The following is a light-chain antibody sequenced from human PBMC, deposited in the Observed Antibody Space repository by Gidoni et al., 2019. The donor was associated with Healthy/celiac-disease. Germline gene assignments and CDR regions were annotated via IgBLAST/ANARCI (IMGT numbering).Light chain of an antibody. CDR2: AAS. V-gene: IGKV1-39*01. CDR3: QQSYSTPRT. Sequence: DIQMTQSPSSLSASVGDRVTSTCHASQSISSYLNCYQQKPGKAPMLLIYAASTLQSGVPSRFSGSGSVTDFTLTISSLQPEDFAPYYCQQSYSTPRTFGGGTKVEIK. CDR1: QSISSY. J-gene: IGKJ4*01.